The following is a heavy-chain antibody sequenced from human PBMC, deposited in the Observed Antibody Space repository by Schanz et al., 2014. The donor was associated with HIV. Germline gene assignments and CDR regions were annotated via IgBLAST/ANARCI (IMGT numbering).Heavy chain of an antibody. D-gene: IGHD3-10*01. Sequence: QVQLQQWGAGLLKPSETLSLTCAVYGGSFSAYYWSWIRQPPGKGLEWIGEINHRGITNYNPSLESRVTISMDTPKNQFSLKLNSATAADTATYYCARGPWAGSGSYPLDYWGQGTLVTVSS. V-gene: IGHV4-34*02. CDR3: ARGPWAGSGSYPLDY. CDR1: GGSFSAYY. CDR2: INHRGIT. J-gene: IGHJ4*02.